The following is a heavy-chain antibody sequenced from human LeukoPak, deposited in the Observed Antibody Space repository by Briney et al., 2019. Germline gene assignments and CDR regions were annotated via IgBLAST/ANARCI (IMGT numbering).Heavy chain of an antibody. CDR3: ARDGQNGSPYATDV. J-gene: IGHJ6*02. CDR2: ISGSGGST. Sequence: GGSLRLSCAASRFTFSTYGMSWVRQAPGKGLEWVSSISGSGGSTNYADSVKGRFTISRDNSKNTLYLQTNSLRVEDTAVYYCARDGQNGSPYATDVWGQGTTVTVSS. CDR1: RFTFSTYG. D-gene: IGHD3-10*01. V-gene: IGHV3-23*01.